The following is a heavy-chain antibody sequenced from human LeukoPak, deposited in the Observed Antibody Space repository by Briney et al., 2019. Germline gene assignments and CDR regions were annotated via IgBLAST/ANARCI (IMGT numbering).Heavy chain of an antibody. V-gene: IGHV1-18*01. J-gene: IGHJ6*02. CDR1: GYTFTSYG. CDR2: ISAYNGNT. CDR3: ARHYYYYGMDV. Sequence: ASVKVSCKASGYTFTSYGISWVRQAPGQGLEWMGWISAYNGNTNYAQKLQGRVTMTTDTSTSTAYMELSRLRSDDTAVYYCARHYYYYGMDVWGQGTTVTVSS.